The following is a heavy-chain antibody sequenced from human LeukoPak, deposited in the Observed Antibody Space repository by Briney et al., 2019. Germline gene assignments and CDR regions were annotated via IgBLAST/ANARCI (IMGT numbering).Heavy chain of an antibody. CDR2: IIPILGLV. CDR1: GGTFSKLP. J-gene: IGHJ4*02. D-gene: IGHD6-19*01. CDR3: ASVGISVAGNFTFDY. V-gene: IGHV1-69*02. Sequence: SVKVSCKTSGGTFSKLPNNWVRQAPGQGLEWMGRIIPILGLVNYAQKFQDRVTITADKSTSTAYMELTSLKSEDTAVYSCASVGISVAGNFTFDYWGQGTLVTVSS.